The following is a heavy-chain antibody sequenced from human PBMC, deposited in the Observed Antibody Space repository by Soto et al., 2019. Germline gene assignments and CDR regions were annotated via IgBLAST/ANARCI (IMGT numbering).Heavy chain of an antibody. Sequence: QVQLVESGGSVVQPGRSLRLSCAASGFTFSSYGMHWVRQAPGKGLEWVAVISYDGSNKYYADSVKGRFTISRDNSKNPLYLQMNSLGAEDTAVYYCAISPSWGSEDDAFDIWGQGTMVTVSS. D-gene: IGHD7-27*01. CDR1: GFTFSSYG. CDR3: AISPSWGSEDDAFDI. CDR2: ISYDGSNK. V-gene: IGHV3-30*03. J-gene: IGHJ3*02.